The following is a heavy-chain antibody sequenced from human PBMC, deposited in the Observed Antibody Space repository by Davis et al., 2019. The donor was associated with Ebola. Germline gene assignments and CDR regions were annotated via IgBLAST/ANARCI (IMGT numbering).Heavy chain of an antibody. CDR2: ISYDGSNK. J-gene: IGHJ3*02. Sequence: PGGSLRLSCAASGFTFSSYAMSWVRQAPGKGLEWVAVISYDGSNKYYADSVKGRFTISRDNSKNTLYLQMNSLRAEDTAVYYCARSLSSWGPNDAFDIWGQGTMVTVSS. CDR3: ARSLSSWGPNDAFDI. D-gene: IGHD6-13*01. V-gene: IGHV3-30-3*01. CDR1: GFTFSSYA.